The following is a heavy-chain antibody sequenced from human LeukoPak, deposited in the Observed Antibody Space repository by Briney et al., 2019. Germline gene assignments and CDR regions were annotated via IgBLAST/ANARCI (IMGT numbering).Heavy chain of an antibody. J-gene: IGHJ5*02. Sequence: PSETLSLTCAVYGGSFSGYYWSWIRQPPGKGLEWIGEINHSGSTNHNPSLKSRVTISVDTSKNQFSLKLSSVTAADTAVYYCARGGEGYCSGGSCYYGYNWFDPWGQGTLVTVSS. CDR2: INHSGST. CDR3: ARGGEGYCSGGSCYYGYNWFDP. CDR1: GGSFSGYY. V-gene: IGHV4-34*01. D-gene: IGHD2-15*01.